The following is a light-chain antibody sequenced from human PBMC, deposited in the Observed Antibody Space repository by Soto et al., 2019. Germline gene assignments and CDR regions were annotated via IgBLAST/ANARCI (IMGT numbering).Light chain of an antibody. CDR2: GAS. Sequence: EFVLTQSPGTLSLSPGERATLSCRASQSVSSTFLAWYQQKPGQPPRLLIYGASTRGTGIPDRFSGSGSGTDFTRIISRLEHEDFAVYYCQHYGSSPPLTFGGGTKVEIK. V-gene: IGKV3-20*01. CDR1: QSVSSTF. J-gene: IGKJ4*01. CDR3: QHYGSSPPLT.